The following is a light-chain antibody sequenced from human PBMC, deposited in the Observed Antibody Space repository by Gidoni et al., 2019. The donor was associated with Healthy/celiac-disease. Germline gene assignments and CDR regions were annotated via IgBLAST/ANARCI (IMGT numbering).Light chain of an antibody. CDR3: QQYDNILMCS. CDR1: QDISNY. J-gene: IGKJ2*04. Sequence: DIQITQSPSSLSASVGDRVTITCQASQDISNYLNWYQQKPGKAPKLLIYDASNLETGVPSRFSGSGSGTDFTFTISSLQPEDIATYYCQQYDNILMCSFGQXTKLEIK. V-gene: IGKV1-33*01. CDR2: DAS.